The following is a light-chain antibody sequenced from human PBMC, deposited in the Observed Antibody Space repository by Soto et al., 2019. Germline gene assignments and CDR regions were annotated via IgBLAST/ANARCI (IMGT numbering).Light chain of an antibody. Sequence: DIQMTQSPSTLSASVGDRVTINFRASQSIGTSFDWYQQEPGKAPKLLIFDASSLERGVPSRFSGSGSGTAFTLTIRSLQTDDFSTYYCQQYNGYSRTFGQGTKVDIK. CDR2: DAS. CDR3: QQYNGYSRT. CDR1: QSIGTS. J-gene: IGKJ1*01. V-gene: IGKV1-5*01.